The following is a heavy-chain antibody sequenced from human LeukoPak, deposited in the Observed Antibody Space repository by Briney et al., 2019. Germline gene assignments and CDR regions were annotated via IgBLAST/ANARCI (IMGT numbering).Heavy chain of an antibody. J-gene: IGHJ6*02. D-gene: IGHD3-22*01. CDR1: GYTFTSYY. V-gene: IGHV1-46*01. CDR3: AGEAGYYDSSGYLYYGMDV. Sequence: ASVKVSCKASGYTFTSYYMHWVRQAPGQGLEWMGIINPSGGSTSYAQKFQGRVTMTRDTSTSTVYMELSSLRSEDTAVYYCAGEAGYYDSSGYLYYGMDVWGQGTTVTVSS. CDR2: INPSGGST.